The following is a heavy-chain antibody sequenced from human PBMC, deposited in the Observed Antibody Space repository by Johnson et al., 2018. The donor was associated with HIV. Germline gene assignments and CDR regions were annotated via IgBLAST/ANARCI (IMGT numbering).Heavy chain of an antibody. CDR3: AKDGGGLQFYPDAFDI. D-gene: IGHD3-3*01. V-gene: IGHV3-53*01. J-gene: IGHJ3*02. CDR1: GFTVSSNY. Sequence: VQVVESGGGLIQPGGSLRLSCAASGFTVSSNYMSWVRQAPGKGLEWVSVIYSGGSTYYADSVKGRFTISRDNSKNTLYLQMNSLRAEDTAVYYCAKDGGGLQFYPDAFDIWGQGTMVTVSS. CDR2: IYSGGST.